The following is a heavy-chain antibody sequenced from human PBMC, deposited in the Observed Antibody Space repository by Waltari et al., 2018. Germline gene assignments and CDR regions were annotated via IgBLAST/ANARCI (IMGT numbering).Heavy chain of an antibody. D-gene: IGHD4-17*01. CDR2: IIPSFGTA. CDR3: ASTVTPKVLHFDY. J-gene: IGHJ4*02. CDR1: GGTFSSYA. V-gene: IGHV1-69*08. Sequence: QVQLVQSGAEVKKPGSSVKVSCKASGGTFSSYAISWVRQAPGQGLEWMGRIIPSFGTANYAQKFQGRVTITADKSTSTAYMELSSLRSEDTAVYYCASTVTPKVLHFDYWGQGTLVTVSS.